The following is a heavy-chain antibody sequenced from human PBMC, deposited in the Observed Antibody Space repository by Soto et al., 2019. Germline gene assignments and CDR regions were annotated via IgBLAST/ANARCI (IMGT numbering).Heavy chain of an antibody. Sequence: VGSMRLYCAASGLTCSDYYMSWIRQATGKGLEWVSYISSSGSTIYYADSVKGRFTISRDNAKNSLYLQMNSLRAEDTAVYYCAREGSHRTYNWFDPWGQGTLVTVSS. CDR1: GLTCSDYY. J-gene: IGHJ5*02. CDR2: ISSSGSTI. V-gene: IGHV3-11*01. CDR3: AREGSHRTYNWFDP.